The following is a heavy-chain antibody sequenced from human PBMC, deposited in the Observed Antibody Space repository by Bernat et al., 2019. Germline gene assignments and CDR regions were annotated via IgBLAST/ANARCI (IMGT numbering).Heavy chain of an antibody. CDR2: ISSSGSSI. CDR3: ARGQSRTSGWFDY. Sequence: QVQLVASGGGLVKPGGSLRLSCEASEFTFSDYFMSWIRQAPGKGLEWVSYISSSGSSIYYTDSVKGRFTISRENTKNSLFLQMTSLRTEDTAIYYCARGQSRTSGWFDYWGQGTLVTVSS. J-gene: IGHJ4*02. D-gene: IGHD6-19*01. V-gene: IGHV3-11*01. CDR1: EFTFSDYF.